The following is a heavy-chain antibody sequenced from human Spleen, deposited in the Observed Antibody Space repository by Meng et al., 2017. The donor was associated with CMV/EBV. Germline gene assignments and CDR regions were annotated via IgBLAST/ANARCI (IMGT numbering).Heavy chain of an antibody. CDR2: LYWYDDT. J-gene: IGHJ4*02. CDR1: GFSFSTCVLA. CDR3: AHYSCSWYDVDY. V-gene: IGHV2-5*01. Sequence: CSVSGFSFSTCVLAAAWIRQPPGSALEWRARLYWYDDTLYSPSMKSRLTITKYIYKNQGVLTSTNMAAVYTATSYCAHYSCSWYDVDYWGQGTLVTVSS. D-gene: IGHD6-13*01.